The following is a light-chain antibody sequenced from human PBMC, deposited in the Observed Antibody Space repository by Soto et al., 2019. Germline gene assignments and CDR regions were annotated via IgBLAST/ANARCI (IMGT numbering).Light chain of an antibody. V-gene: IGKV1-27*01. CDR3: QRYNSAPHT. Sequence: DIQMTQSPSSLSASVGDRVTITCRASQGISNYLAWYQQKPGRVPKLLIYAVSTLQPGVPSRFSGSGSGTDFTLTISSLQPEDVATYYCQRYNSAPHTFGQGTKVEIK. J-gene: IGKJ1*01. CDR2: AVS. CDR1: QGISNY.